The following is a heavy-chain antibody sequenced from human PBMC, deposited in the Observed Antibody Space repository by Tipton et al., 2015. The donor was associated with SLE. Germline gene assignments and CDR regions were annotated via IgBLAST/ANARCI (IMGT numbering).Heavy chain of an antibody. CDR3: ARGLSSLVGFYYYYYMDV. V-gene: IGHV4-34*01. D-gene: IGHD2-8*02. J-gene: IGHJ6*03. CDR1: GGSFSGYY. Sequence: TLSLTCAVCGGSFSGYYWSWIRQPPGKGLEWIGEINHSGSTTYNPSLKSRVTISIDTSKNQFSLKLSSVTAADTAVYYCARGLSSLVGFYYYYYMDVWGKGTTVTVSS. CDR2: INHSGST.